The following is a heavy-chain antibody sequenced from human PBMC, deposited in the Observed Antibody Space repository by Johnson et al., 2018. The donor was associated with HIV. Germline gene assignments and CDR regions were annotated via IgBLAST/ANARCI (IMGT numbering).Heavy chain of an antibody. V-gene: IGHV3-30*04. Sequence: QVLLVESGGGLVQPGRSLRLSCAASGFTFSSYAMHWVRQAPGKGLEWVAVISYDGSNKYYADSVKGRFTISRDNSKNTLYLQMNSLRAEDTAVYYCARDKGSWFDDAFDIWGQGTMVTVS. J-gene: IGHJ3*02. CDR2: ISYDGSNK. CDR1: GFTFSSYA. CDR3: ARDKGSWFDDAFDI. D-gene: IGHD6-13*01.